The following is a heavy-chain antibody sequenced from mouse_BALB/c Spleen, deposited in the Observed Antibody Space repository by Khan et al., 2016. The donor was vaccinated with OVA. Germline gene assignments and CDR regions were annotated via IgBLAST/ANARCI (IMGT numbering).Heavy chain of an antibody. Sequence: MQLEESGPSLVKPSQTLSLTCSVTGDSITSGYWNWIRKFPGNKLEYMGYISYSGNTYYNPSLKSRISITRDTSKNQYYLQLNSVTTEDTATCYCACELRGFTYWGQGTLFTVSA. J-gene: IGHJ3*01. CDR2: ISYSGNT. CDR1: GDSITSGY. D-gene: IGHD1-1*01. V-gene: IGHV3-8*02. CDR3: ACELRGFTY.